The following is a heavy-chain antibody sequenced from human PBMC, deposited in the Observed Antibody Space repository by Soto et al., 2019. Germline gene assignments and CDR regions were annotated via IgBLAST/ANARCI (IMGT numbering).Heavy chain of an antibody. CDR3: AAQPTYFDFWSDYPPWFDP. V-gene: IGHV1-46*01. Sequence: ASVKVSCKASGYTFTSYYMNWVRQAPGQGLEWLGIINPSGGYTTYAQRFLGRVTMTSDTSTSTVHMELGSLTSEDTAVYYCAAQPTYFDFWSDYPPWFDPWGQGTLVTVSS. CDR1: GYTFTSYY. D-gene: IGHD3-3*01. J-gene: IGHJ5*02. CDR2: INPSGGYT.